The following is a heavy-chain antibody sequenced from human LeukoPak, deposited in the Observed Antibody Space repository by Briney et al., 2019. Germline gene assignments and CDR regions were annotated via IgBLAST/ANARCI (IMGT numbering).Heavy chain of an antibody. V-gene: IGHV3-7*04. CDR1: GFTFSSYW. Sequence: GGSLRLSCAASGFTFSSYWMNWVRQAPGKGLGWVAIIKEDGSEKYYVDSVKGRFTISRDNAKNSLYLQMNSLRAEDTAVYYCARARTGYFDYWGQGTLVTVSS. CDR3: ARARTGYFDY. D-gene: IGHD1-14*01. CDR2: IKEDGSEK. J-gene: IGHJ4*02.